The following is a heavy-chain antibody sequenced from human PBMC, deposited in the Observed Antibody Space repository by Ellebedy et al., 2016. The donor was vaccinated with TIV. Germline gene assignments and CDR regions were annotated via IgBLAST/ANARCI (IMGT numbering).Heavy chain of an antibody. V-gene: IGHV3-7*01. CDR2: IKQDGSEK. J-gene: IGHJ4*02. D-gene: IGHD5-18*01. CDR1: GFTFSTYW. Sequence: GESLKISXAASGFTFSTYWMSWVRQAPGKGLEWVANIKQDGSEKHYVDSVKGRFTISRDNAKSSLYLQMNSLRLEDTALYYCSSHVDTSMTHWGQGTLVTVS. CDR3: SSHVDTSMTH.